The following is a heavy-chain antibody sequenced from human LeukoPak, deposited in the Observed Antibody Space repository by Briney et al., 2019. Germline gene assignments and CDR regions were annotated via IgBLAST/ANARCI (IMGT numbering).Heavy chain of an antibody. CDR2: ISSSSSTI. V-gene: IGHV3-48*01. D-gene: IGHD1-26*01. CDR3: ARDRIVGATPRPYYFDY. Sequence: PGGSLRLSCAASGFTFSSYEMNWVRQAPGKGLEWVSYISSSSSTIYYADSVKGRFTISRDNAKNSLYLQMNSLRAEDTAVYYCARDRIVGATPRPYYFDYWGQGTLVTVSS. CDR1: GFTFSSYE. J-gene: IGHJ4*02.